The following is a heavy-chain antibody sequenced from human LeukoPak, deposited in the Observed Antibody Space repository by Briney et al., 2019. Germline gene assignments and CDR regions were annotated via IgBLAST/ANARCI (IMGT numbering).Heavy chain of an antibody. Sequence: SETLSLTCTVSGGSISSCYWSWIRQPPGKGLEWIGYIYYSGSTNYNPSLKSRVTISVDTSKNQLSLKLSSVTAADTAVYYCAREYCSSTSCVDAFDIWGQGTMVTVSS. J-gene: IGHJ3*02. V-gene: IGHV4-59*01. CDR2: IYYSGST. CDR1: GGSISSCY. CDR3: AREYCSSTSCVDAFDI. D-gene: IGHD2-2*01.